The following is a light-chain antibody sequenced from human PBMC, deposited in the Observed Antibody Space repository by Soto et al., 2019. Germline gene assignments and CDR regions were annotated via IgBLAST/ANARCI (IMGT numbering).Light chain of an antibody. J-gene: IGKJ3*01. Sequence: DIVMTQSPLSLPVTPGEPASISCRSSQSLLYSNGHNYLDWYVQKPGQSPQLLIYLGPNRASGVPDRFSGSGSGTDFTLKISRVEAEDVGIYYCKQALQAPFTFGPGTKVDIK. CDR2: LGP. CDR1: QSLLYSNGHNY. V-gene: IGKV2-28*01. CDR3: KQALQAPFT.